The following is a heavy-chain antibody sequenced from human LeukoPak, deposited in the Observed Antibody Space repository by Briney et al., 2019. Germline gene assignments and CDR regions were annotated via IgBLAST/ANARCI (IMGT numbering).Heavy chain of an antibody. Sequence: SSETLSLTCTVSGGSISSFYWTWIRQPAGKGLEWIGRIYPTGSTNYNPSLKSRVAMSVDTSKNQFSLKLSSVTAADTAMYYCARAAEYSSGWYLFDYWGQGTLSPSPQ. J-gene: IGHJ4*02. CDR3: ARAAEYSSGWYLFDY. V-gene: IGHV4-4*07. CDR2: IYPTGST. D-gene: IGHD6-19*01. CDR1: GGSISSFY.